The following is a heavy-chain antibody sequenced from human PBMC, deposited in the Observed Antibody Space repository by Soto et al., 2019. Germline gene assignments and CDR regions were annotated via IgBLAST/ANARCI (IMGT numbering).Heavy chain of an antibody. CDR1: GYTFTGYX. D-gene: IGHD1-26*01. V-gene: IGHV1-2*04. CDR3: ARDIVGGRLDAFDI. CDR2: INPNSGGT. Sequence: QVQLVQSGAEVKKPGASVKVSCKASGYTFTGYXMHWVRQAPGQGLEWMGWINPNSGGTNYAQKFQGWVTMTRDTSISTAYMELSRLRSDDTAVYYCARDIVGGRLDAFDIWGQGTMVTVSS. J-gene: IGHJ3*02.